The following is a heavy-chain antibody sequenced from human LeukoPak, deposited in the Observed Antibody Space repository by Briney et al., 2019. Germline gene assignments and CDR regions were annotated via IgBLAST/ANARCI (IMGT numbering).Heavy chain of an antibody. CDR3: ARNYDSSGYYYEMYYFDY. CDR2: ISSSSSTI. J-gene: IGHJ4*02. D-gene: IGHD3-22*01. Sequence: GSLRLSCAASGFTFSSYSMNWVRQAPGKGLEWVSYISSSSSTIYYADSVKGRFTISRDNAKNSLYLQMNSLRAEDTAVYYCARNYDSSGYYYEMYYFDYWGQGTLVTVSS. CDR1: GFTFSSYS. V-gene: IGHV3-48*01.